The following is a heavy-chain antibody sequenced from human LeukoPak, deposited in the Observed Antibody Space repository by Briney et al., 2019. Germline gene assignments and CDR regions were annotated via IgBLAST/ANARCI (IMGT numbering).Heavy chain of an antibody. CDR1: GFTVSSNY. D-gene: IGHD5-18*01. V-gene: IGHV3-53*01. Sequence: GALRLSCAASGFTVSSNYMSWVRQAPGKGLEWVSVIYSGGSRYYADSVKGRFTISRDNSKNTLYLQMNSLRAEDTAVYYCARSGYSYGLRNYYMDVWGKGTTVTISS. CDR3: ARSGYSYGLRNYYMDV. J-gene: IGHJ6*03. CDR2: IYSGGSR.